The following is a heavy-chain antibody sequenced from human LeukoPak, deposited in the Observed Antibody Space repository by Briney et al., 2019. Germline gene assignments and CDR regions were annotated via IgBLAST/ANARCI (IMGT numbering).Heavy chain of an antibody. J-gene: IGHJ4*02. V-gene: IGHV1-24*01. CDR3: ARALNSDDYGDYLLDY. D-gene: IGHD4-17*01. CDR2: FDPEDGET. CDR1: GYTLTELS. Sequence: ASVKVSCKVSGYTLTELSMHWVRQAPGIGLEWMGGFDPEDGETIYAQKFQGRVTMTEDTSTDTAYMELSSLRSEDTAVYYCARALNSDDYGDYLLDYWGQGTLVTVSS.